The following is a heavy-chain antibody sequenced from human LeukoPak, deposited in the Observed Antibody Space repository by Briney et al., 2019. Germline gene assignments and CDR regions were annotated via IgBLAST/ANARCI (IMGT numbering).Heavy chain of an antibody. V-gene: IGHV3-30*18. CDR3: AKDRDGYNDY. CDR2: ISYDGSNK. J-gene: IGHJ4*02. D-gene: IGHD5-24*01. CDR1: GFTFSSYG. Sequence: WVLRLSCAASGFTFSSYGMHWVRQAPGKGLEWVAVISYDGSNKYYADSVKGRFTISRDNSKNTLYLQMNSLRAEDTAVYYCAKDRDGYNDYWGQGTLVTVSS.